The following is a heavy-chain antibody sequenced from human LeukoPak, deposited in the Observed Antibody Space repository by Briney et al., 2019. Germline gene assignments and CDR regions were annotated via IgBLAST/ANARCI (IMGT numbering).Heavy chain of an antibody. CDR3: ARHVRYYDSSGYYAGRSDY. CDR1: GYSFTSYW. Sequence: GESLKISCKGSGYSFTSYWIGWVRQMPGKGLEWMGIIYPGDSDTRYSPSFQGQVTISADKSISTAYLQWSSLKASDTAMYYCARHVRYYDSSGYYAGRSDYWGQGTLVTVSS. CDR2: IYPGDSDT. J-gene: IGHJ4*02. V-gene: IGHV5-51*01. D-gene: IGHD3-22*01.